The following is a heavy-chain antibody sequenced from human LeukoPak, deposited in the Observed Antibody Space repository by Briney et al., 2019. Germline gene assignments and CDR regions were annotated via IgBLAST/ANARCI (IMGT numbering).Heavy chain of an antibody. CDR3: ARSITMIVVSDAFDI. D-gene: IGHD3-22*01. CDR1: GYTFTGYY. J-gene: IGHJ3*02. Sequence: GASVKVSCKTSGYTFTGYYMHWVRQAPGQGLEWMGWINPNSGGTNYAQKFQGRVTMTRDTSISTAYMELSRLRSDDTAVYYCARSITMIVVSDAFDIWGQGTMVTVSS. V-gene: IGHV1-2*02. CDR2: INPNSGGT.